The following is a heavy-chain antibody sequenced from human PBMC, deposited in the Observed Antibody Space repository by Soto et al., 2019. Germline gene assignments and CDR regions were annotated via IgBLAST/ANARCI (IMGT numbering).Heavy chain of an antibody. Sequence: PGESLKISCKGSGYSFTSYWISWVRQMPGKGLEWMGRIDPSDSYANYSPSFQGHVTISADKSISTAYLQWSRLKASDTAMYYCARLSHYNYDMDVWGQGTTVTVSS. V-gene: IGHV5-10-1*01. CDR1: GYSFTSYW. CDR2: IDPSDSYA. CDR3: ARLSHYNYDMDV. J-gene: IGHJ6*02.